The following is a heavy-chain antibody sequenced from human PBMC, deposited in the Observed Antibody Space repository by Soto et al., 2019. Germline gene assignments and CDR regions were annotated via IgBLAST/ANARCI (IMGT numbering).Heavy chain of an antibody. J-gene: IGHJ5*02. CDR3: ARARGGYCSSNSFPPPHS. CDR2: IIPIFGTA. CDR1: GGTFSSYA. V-gene: IGHV1-69*01. Sequence: QVQLVQSGAEVKKPGSSVKVSCKASGGTFSSYAISWVRQAPGQGLEWMGGIIPIFGTANYAQKFQGRVTITAEETTSTAYMELSSLRSEDTAGYYCARARGGYCSSNSFPPPHSWGQGTLVTVSS. D-gene: IGHD2-2*01.